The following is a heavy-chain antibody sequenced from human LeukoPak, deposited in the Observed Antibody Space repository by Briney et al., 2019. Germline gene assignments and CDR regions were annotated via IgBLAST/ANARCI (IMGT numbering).Heavy chain of an antibody. CDR2: IWYDGSNT. D-gene: IGHD3-10*01. J-gene: IGHJ6*02. V-gene: IGHV3-33*01. Sequence: PGGSLRLSCAASGFTFSRNGMHWVRQAPGKGLEWVAVIWYDGSNTYYADSVKGRFTISRDNSKNTLSMQMNSLRVEDTAVYYCARDRLTMVRGVNNYGMDVWGQGTTVTVSS. CDR1: GFTFSRNG. CDR3: ARDRLTMVRGVNNYGMDV.